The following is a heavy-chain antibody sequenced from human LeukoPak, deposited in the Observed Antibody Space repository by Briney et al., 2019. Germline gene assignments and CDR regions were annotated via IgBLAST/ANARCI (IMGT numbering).Heavy chain of an antibody. CDR3: AKGPYSSGFDY. J-gene: IGHJ4*02. V-gene: IGHV3-43*02. CDR1: GFTFDDYA. D-gene: IGHD6-19*01. Sequence: PGGSLRLSCAASGFTFDDYAMHWVRQAPGKGLEWVSLISGDGGSTYYADSVKGRFTISRDNSKNTLYLQMNSLRAEDTAVYYCAKGPYSSGFDYWGQGTLVTVSS. CDR2: ISGDGGST.